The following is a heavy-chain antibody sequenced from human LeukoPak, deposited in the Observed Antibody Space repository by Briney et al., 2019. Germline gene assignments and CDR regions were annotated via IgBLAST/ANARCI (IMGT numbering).Heavy chain of an antibody. CDR3: AREDHSKYEY. Sequence: GGSLRLSCVASGFSFSSYWMSWVRQAPGKGPEWVASIKQDGSEKFYVDSVKGRLTFSKDNARNSLYLQINSLRAEDTAVYYCAREDHSKYEYWGQGTLVTVSS. J-gene: IGHJ4*02. CDR2: IKQDGSEK. D-gene: IGHD4-11*01. V-gene: IGHV3-7*01. CDR1: GFSFSSYW.